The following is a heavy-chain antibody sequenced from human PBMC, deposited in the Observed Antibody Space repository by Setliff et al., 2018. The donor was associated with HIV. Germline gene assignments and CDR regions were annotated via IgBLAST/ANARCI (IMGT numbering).Heavy chain of an antibody. V-gene: IGHV3-11*01. CDR3: ARDKGPPPVVHLDY. CDR2: ISSSGSTI. D-gene: IGHD3-10*02. CDR1: GFTLNKAW. Sequence: PGGSLRLSCAASGFTLNKAWMNWVRQAPGKGLEWVSYISSSGSTIYYADSVKGRFTISRDNAKNSLYLQMNSLRAEDTAMYYCARDKGPPPVVHLDYWGQGTLVTVSS. J-gene: IGHJ4*02.